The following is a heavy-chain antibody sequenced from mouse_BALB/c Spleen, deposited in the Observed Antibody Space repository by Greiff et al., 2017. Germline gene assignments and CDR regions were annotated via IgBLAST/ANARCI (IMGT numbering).Heavy chain of an antibody. CDR3: ARHEGHSGDYAMDY. J-gene: IGHJ4*01. CDR2: ISSGGGST. Sequence: VQLKESGGGLVKPGGSLKLSCAASGFAFSSYDMSWVRQTPEKRLEWVAYISSGGGSTYYPDTVKGRFTISRDNAKNTLYLQMSSLKSEDTAMYYCARHEGHSGDYAMDYWGQGTSVTVSS. V-gene: IGHV5-12-1*01. D-gene: IGHD3-3*01. CDR1: GFAFSSYD.